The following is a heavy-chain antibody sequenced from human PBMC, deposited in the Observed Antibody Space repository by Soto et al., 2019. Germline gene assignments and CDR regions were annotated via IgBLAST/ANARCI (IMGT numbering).Heavy chain of an antibody. V-gene: IGHV4-59*01. CDR1: GVSISSYY. CDR3: ARDTDCTNGVCHYDAFDI. Sequence: SETLSLTCTVSGVSISSYYWSWIRQPPGKGLEWIGYIYYSGSTNYNPSLKSRVTISVDTSKNQFSLKLSSVTAADTAVYYCARDTDCTNGVCHYDAFDIWGQGTMVTVSS. CDR2: IYYSGST. D-gene: IGHD2-8*01. J-gene: IGHJ3*02.